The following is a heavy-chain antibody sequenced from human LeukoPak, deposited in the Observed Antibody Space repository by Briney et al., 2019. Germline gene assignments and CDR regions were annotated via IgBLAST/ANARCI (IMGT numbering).Heavy chain of an antibody. CDR3: ARHRGATMGPSDD. J-gene: IGHJ4*02. Sequence: SGTLSLTCTVSGASISSGDRWTWVRPSPGKRLEWIGEINHSGSTNYNPSLKSRVTISVDKPENHFSLKLSSVTAANTAVYYCARHRGATMGPSDDWGQGTLVTVSS. D-gene: IGHD1-26*01. V-gene: IGHV4-4*02. CDR1: GASISSGDR. CDR2: INHSGST.